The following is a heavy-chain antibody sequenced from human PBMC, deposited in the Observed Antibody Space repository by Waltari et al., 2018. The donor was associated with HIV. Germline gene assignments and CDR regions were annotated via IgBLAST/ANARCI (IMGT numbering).Heavy chain of an antibody. V-gene: IGHV3-15*01. Sequence: EVQLVEAGGGLVKRGGSLRVSCEASGFTFSNAWLSWVRQAPGKGLEWVGHIKTKADGGAADYAAPVKGRFTISRDDSKNTLYLQMDSLKTEDTAVYYCTTSMIRKVSYYYGMDVWGQGTTVTVSS. CDR1: GFTFSNAW. CDR2: IKTKADGGAA. J-gene: IGHJ6*02. CDR3: TTSMIRKVSYYYGMDV. D-gene: IGHD3-10*01.